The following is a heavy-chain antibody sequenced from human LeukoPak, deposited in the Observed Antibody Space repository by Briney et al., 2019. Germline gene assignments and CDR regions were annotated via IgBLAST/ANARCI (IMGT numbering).Heavy chain of an antibody. Sequence: GASVKVSCKASGYTFTSYGISWVRQAPGQGLEWMGRIIPILDIANYAQKFQGRVTITADKSTSTAYMELSSLRSEDTAVYYCARDSSLLAHNWFDPWGQGTLVTVSS. J-gene: IGHJ5*02. CDR3: ARDSSLLAHNWFDP. CDR1: GYTFTSYG. D-gene: IGHD2-21*01. V-gene: IGHV1-69*04. CDR2: IIPILDIA.